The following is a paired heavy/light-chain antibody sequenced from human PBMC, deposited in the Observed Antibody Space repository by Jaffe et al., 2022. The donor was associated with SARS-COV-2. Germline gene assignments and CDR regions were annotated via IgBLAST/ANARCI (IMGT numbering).Light chain of an antibody. CDR1: NSNIGKTY. V-gene: IGLV1-47*01. CDR2: GNN. Sequence: QSVLTQSPSASGTPGQRVTISCSGSNSNIGKTYVYWYQQIPGTAPKLLIYGNNQRPSGVPDRFSGSKSGTSASLAISGLRSEDEADYYCAAWDDSLSAVFGGGTKLTVL. CDR3: AAWDDSLSAV. J-gene: IGLJ3*02.
Heavy chain of an antibody. CDR1: GYYISSGYY. J-gene: IGHJ3*02. V-gene: IGHV4-38-2*02. CDR2: IYYSGST. D-gene: IGHD3-22*01. Sequence: QVQLQESGPGLVKSSETLSLTCTVSGYYISSGYYWGWIRQPPGKGLEWIGSIYYSGSTYYNPSLQSRVTISVDTSRNQFSLKLSSVTAADTAVYYCARDENYYDSSGAFDIWGQGTVVTASS. CDR3: ARDENYYDSSGAFDI.